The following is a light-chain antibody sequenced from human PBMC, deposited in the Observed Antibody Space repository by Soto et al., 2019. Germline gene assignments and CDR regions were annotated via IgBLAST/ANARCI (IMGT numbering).Light chain of an antibody. CDR2: DTS. J-gene: IGKJ1*01. Sequence: IVLTHSPATLCSSPWHRSTLSFSASQTVSSKLAWYQHKPGQAPRLLIYDTSNRATGIPARFSGSGSGTDFTLTISSLEPEDFAVYYCHQRKSWPRTFGQGTKVDI. V-gene: IGKV3-11*01. CDR3: HQRKSWPRT. CDR1: QTVSSK.